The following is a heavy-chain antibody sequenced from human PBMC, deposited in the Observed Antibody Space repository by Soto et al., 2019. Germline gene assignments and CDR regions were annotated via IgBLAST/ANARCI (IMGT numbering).Heavy chain of an antibody. Sequence: PSETLSLTCSVSNGSISNGSYYWDWIRQRPGMGLEWIGSIFSSGDTLYNPSLKSRVSISLDAPKDQFSLKMTSVTAADTAMYYCARHPSVVYWGQGALVTVSS. D-gene: IGHD2-2*01. J-gene: IGHJ4*02. V-gene: IGHV4-39*01. CDR1: NGSISNGSYY. CDR3: ARHPSVVY. CDR2: IFSSGDT.